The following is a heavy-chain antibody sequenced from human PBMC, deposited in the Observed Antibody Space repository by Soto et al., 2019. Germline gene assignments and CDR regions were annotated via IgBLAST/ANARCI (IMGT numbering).Heavy chain of an antibody. V-gene: IGHV3-11*01. J-gene: IGHJ3*02. CDR1: GFTFSDYY. Sequence: GGSLRLSCAASGFTFSDYYMSWIRQAPGKGLEWVSYISSSGSTIYYADSVKGRFTISRDNAKKSLYLQMNSLRAEDTAVYYCARELWFGELQDAFYIWGQGTMVTVSS. CDR2: ISSSGSTI. D-gene: IGHD3-10*01. CDR3: ARELWFGELQDAFYI.